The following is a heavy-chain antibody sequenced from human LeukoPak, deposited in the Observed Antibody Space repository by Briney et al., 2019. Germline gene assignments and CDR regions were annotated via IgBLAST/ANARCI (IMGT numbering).Heavy chain of an antibody. D-gene: IGHD6-19*01. CDR3: ARTVADY. Sequence: SETLSLTCTVSDFSIASEYYWGWIRQPPGKGLEWIGSIYHTGIIYYNPSLKSRLSISMDTSKNQFSLKLSSVTAADTAVYYCARTVADYWGQGILVTVSS. J-gene: IGHJ4*02. CDR2: IYHTGII. V-gene: IGHV4-38-2*02. CDR1: DFSIASEYY.